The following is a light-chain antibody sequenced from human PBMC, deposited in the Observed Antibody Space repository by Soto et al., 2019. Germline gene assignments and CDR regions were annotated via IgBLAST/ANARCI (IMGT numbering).Light chain of an antibody. Sequence: QSALTQPPSASGSPGQSVTISCTGTSSDVGGYNFVSWYQRHPGKAPKLMIYEVSKRPSGVPDRFSGSKSGNTASLTVSGLQAEDEAECCCSSYAGSNAVVFGGGTKLTVL. CDR1: SSDVGGYNF. J-gene: IGLJ2*01. CDR3: SSYAGSNAVV. CDR2: EVS. V-gene: IGLV2-8*01.